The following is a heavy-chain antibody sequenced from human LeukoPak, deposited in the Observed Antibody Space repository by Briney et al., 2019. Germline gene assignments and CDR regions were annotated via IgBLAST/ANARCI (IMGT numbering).Heavy chain of an antibody. V-gene: IGHV4-59*08. J-gene: IGHJ4*02. Sequence: SETLSLTCTVSGGSISSYYWSWIRQPPGKGLEWIGYIYYSGSTNYNPSLKSRVTMSLDTSKNHFSLKLSSVTAADTAVYYCARGGNYGDYDGYFDYWGQGTLVTVSS. CDR3: ARGGNYGDYDGYFDY. CDR2: IYYSGST. CDR1: GGSISSYY. D-gene: IGHD4-17*01.